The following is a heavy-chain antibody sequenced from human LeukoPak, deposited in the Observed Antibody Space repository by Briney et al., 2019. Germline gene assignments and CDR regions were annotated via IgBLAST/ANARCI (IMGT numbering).Heavy chain of an antibody. CDR3: ARLFAYCSSTSCSTGAYYYYYYMDV. CDR1: GYSFTSYW. Sequence: GESLKISCKGSGYSFTSYWIGWVRQMPGKGLEWMGIIYPGDSDTRYSPSFQGQVTISADKSISTAYLQWSSLKASDTAMYYCARLFAYCSSTSCSTGAYYYYYYMDVWGKGTTITVSS. J-gene: IGHJ6*03. CDR2: IYPGDSDT. D-gene: IGHD2-2*01. V-gene: IGHV5-51*01.